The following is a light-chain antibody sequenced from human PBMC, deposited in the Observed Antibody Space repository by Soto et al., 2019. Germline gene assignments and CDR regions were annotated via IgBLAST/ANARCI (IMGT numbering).Light chain of an antibody. CDR3: KQSYSTSWT. V-gene: IGKV1-39*01. Sequence: DIQMTQSPSSLSASVGDRVTITCRASQSISSYLNWYQQKPGKAPKLLIYAASSLQSGVPSRFSGSGSGTDFPLTISILQPEDFATYYCKQSYSTSWTFGQGTKVDIK. CDR2: AAS. CDR1: QSISSY. J-gene: IGKJ1*01.